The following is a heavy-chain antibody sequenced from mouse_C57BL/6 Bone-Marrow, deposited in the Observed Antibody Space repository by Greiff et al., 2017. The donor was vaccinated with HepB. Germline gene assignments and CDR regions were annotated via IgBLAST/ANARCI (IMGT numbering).Heavy chain of an antibody. CDR1: GYAFTNYL. CDR2: INPGSGGT. CDR3: ARWGSYYAMYY. V-gene: IGHV1-54*01. Sequence: QVQLQQSGAELVRPGTSVKVSCKASGYAFTNYLIEWVKQRPGQGLEWIGVINPGSGGTNYNEKFKGKATLTADKSSSTAYMQLSSLTSEDSAVYFCARWGSYYAMYYWGQGTSVTVSS. J-gene: IGHJ4*01. D-gene: IGHD3-1*01.